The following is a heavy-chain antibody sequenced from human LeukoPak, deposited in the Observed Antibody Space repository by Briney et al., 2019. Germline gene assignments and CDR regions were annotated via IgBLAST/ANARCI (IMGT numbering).Heavy chain of an antibody. CDR3: AKRGGATTSPRWYFDL. J-gene: IGHJ2*01. V-gene: IGHV1-69*06. D-gene: IGHD1-26*01. Sequence: ASVKVSCKASGGTFSSYAISWVRQAPGQGLEWMGGIIPIFGTANYAQKFQGRVTITADKSTSTAYMELSSLRSEDTAVYYYAKRGGATTSPRWYFDLWGRGTLVTVSS. CDR2: IIPIFGTA. CDR1: GGTFSSYA.